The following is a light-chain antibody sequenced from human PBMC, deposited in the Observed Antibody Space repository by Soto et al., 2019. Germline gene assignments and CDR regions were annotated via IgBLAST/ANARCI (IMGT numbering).Light chain of an antibody. CDR3: QQYNNWPPRYT. V-gene: IGKV3-15*01. CDR1: QSVSRA. J-gene: IGKJ2*01. Sequence: DIVLTQSPATLSVSPGESATLSCRASQSVSRALAWYQHVPGQAPRLLIYDSSTRATCVPARFSGSGSGTQFTLPISSLQSEDFAVYYCQQYNNWPPRYTFGQGTKLQI. CDR2: DSS.